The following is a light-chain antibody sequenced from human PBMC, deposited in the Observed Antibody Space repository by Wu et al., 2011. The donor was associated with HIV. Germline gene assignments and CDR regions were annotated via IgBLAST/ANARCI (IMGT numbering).Light chain of an antibody. Sequence: EIVMTQSPVTLSLSPGERATLSCRASQSISSFLAWYQQKPGQAPRLLIYDASNRATGIPARFSGSGSGTDFTLTISSLEPEDFAVYYCQQQPTGPHFGQGRDWKL. CDR3: QQQPTGPH. CDR1: QSISSF. J-gene: IGKJ5*01. CDR2: DAS. V-gene: IGKV3-11*01.